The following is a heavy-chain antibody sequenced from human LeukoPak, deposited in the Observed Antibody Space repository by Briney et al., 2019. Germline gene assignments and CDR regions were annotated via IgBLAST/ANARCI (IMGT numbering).Heavy chain of an antibody. CDR3: ARDGSDCSSTSCFKGWFDP. CDR1: GFTFSSYS. CDR2: ISSLSHI. V-gene: IGHV3-21*01. J-gene: IGHJ5*02. D-gene: IGHD2-2*01. Sequence: PGGSLRLSXAASGFTFSSYSMNWVRQAPGKGLEWVSSISSLSHISYADSVKGRFTISRDNAKTSLYLQMNSLRAEDTAVYYCARDGSDCSSTSCFKGWFDPWGQGTLVTVSS.